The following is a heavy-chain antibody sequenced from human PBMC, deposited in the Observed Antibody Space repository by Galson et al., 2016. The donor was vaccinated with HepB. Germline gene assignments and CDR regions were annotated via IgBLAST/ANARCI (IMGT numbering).Heavy chain of an antibody. J-gene: IGHJ4*02. CDR3: ASSPAGYGNGVFDF. CDR1: GGSISTYY. Sequence: SETLSLTCSVSGGSISTYYWSWIRQPPGRGLEYIGYIYYSGDTDYNPSLKSRVTMSVDTSKNQSSLKVNSVTAADTAVYYCASSPAGYGNGVFDFWGQGAQVVVSS. CDR2: IYYSGDT. D-gene: IGHD2-15*01. V-gene: IGHV4-59*01.